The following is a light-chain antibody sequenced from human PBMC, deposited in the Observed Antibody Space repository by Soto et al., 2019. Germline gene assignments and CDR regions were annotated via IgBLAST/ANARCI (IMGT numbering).Light chain of an antibody. CDR2: DVS. CDR3: SSYTSSSTPLYV. CDR1: SSEVGGYNY. Sequence: QSALTQPASVSGSPGQSITISCTGTSSEVGGYNYVSWYQQHPGKAPKLMIYDVSNRPSGVSNRFSGSKSGNTASLTISGLQAEDEADYYCSSYTSSSTPLYVFGTWTKVTVL. V-gene: IGLV2-14*01. J-gene: IGLJ1*01.